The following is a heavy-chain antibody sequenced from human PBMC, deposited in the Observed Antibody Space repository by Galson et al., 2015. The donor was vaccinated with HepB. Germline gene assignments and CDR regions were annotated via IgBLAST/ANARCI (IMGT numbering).Heavy chain of an antibody. V-gene: IGHV3-11*03. D-gene: IGHD5-24*01. CDR3: ARIGPGGYNYYFDY. Sequence: SLRLSCAASGFTFSDYYMSWIRQAPGKGLEWVSYISSSSSYTNYADSVKGRFTISRDNAKNSLYLQMNSLRAEDTAVYYCARIGPGGYNYYFDYWGQGTLVTVSS. CDR2: ISSSSSYT. CDR1: GFTFSDYY. J-gene: IGHJ4*02.